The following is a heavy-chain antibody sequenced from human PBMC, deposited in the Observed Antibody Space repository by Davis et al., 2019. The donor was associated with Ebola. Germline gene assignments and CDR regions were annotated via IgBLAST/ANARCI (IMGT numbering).Heavy chain of an antibody. CDR3: ARDTPGYYDSSGYPDY. CDR1: GYTFTSYY. CDR2: INPSGGST. J-gene: IGHJ4*02. V-gene: IGHV1-46*01. D-gene: IGHD3-22*01. Sequence: ASVKVSCKASGYTFTSYYMHWVRQAPGQGLEWMGIINPSGGSTSYAQKFQGRVTMTRDTSTSTVYMELSSLRSEDTAVYYCARDTPGYYDSSGYPDYWGQGTLVTVSS.